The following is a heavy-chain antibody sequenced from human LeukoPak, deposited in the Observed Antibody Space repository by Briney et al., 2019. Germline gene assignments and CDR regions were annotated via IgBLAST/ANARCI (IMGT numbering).Heavy chain of an antibody. V-gene: IGHV4-61*02. D-gene: IGHD7-27*01. CDR3: ARDGRLGGPGMALIWPAFDI. Sequence: SETLSLTCAVSGGSISSGNYYWSWIRQPAGKGLEWIGRIYTSGSTNYNPSLKSRVTMSVDTSKNQFSLKLSSVTAADTAVYYCARDGRLGGPGMALIWPAFDIWGQGTMVTVSS. J-gene: IGHJ3*02. CDR2: IYTSGST. CDR1: GGSISSGNYY.